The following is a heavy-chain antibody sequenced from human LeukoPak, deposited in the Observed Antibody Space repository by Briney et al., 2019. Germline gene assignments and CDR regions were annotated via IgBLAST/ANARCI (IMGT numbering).Heavy chain of an antibody. CDR1: GFTFSNAW. CDR2: IKSKTDGGTT. D-gene: IGHD3-22*01. CDR3: TTDDYYDSTTRAFDI. J-gene: IGHJ3*02. V-gene: IGHV3-15*01. Sequence: GGSLRLSCAASGFTFSNAWMSWVRQAPGKGLEWVGRIKSKTDGGTTDYAAPVKGRFTISRDDSKNTLYLQMNSLKTEDTAVYYCTTDDYYDSTTRAFDIWGQGTMVTVSS.